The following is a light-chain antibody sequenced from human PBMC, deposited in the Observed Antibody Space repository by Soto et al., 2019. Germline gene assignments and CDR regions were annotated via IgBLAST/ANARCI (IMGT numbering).Light chain of an antibody. J-gene: IGLJ1*01. V-gene: IGLV2-11*01. CDR3: CSYAGSYTFNYV. CDR1: SSDVGGYNY. Sequence: QSVLTQPRSVSGSPGQSVTISCTGTSSDVGGYNYVSWYQQHPGKAPKLMIYDVSKRPPGVPDRFSGSKSGNTASLTISGLQAEDEADYYCCSYAGSYTFNYVFGTGTKVTVL. CDR2: DVS.